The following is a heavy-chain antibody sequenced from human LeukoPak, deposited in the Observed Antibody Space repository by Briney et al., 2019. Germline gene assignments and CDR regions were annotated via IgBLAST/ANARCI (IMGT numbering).Heavy chain of an antibody. J-gene: IGHJ4*02. Sequence: PSQTLSLTCAVSGGSISSGGYSWSWIRQPPGKGLEWIGYIYHSGSTYYNPSLKSRVTISVDRSKNQLSLKLSSVTAADTAVYYCARDYYDSSGYGVGSYFDYWGQGTLVTVSS. V-gene: IGHV4-30-2*01. CDR3: ARDYYDSSGYGVGSYFDY. CDR2: IYHSGST. D-gene: IGHD3-22*01. CDR1: GGSISSGGYS.